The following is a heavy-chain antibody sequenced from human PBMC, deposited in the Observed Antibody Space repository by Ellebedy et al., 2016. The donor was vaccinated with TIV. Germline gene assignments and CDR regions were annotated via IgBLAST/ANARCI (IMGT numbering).Heavy chain of an antibody. CDR2: VFHTGST. J-gene: IGHJ4*02. CDR1: GGSVSGYY. D-gene: IGHD1-26*01. CDR3: ARGLVGAPYYFDP. Sequence: MPSETLSLTCSVSGGSVSGYYWSWIRQFPGRGLQWIGQVFHTGSTNYNPSLKSRVTMSVYTSKEQFDLRLTSVTAADTAVYYCARGLVGAPYYFDPWGQGIRVTVSS. V-gene: IGHV4-59*08.